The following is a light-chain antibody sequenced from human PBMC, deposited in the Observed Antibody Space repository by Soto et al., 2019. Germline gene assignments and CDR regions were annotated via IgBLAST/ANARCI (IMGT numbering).Light chain of an antibody. CDR3: QQYYGFPWT. Sequence: DRVMTHSPDSLAVSLGERATINCKPSQNILSSSNSKNLLAWYQHKPGQPPKLLIYWASTRESGVPDRFSGSGSGTDFTLTISSLQAEDVAVYYCQQYYGFPWTFGQGTKVDIK. J-gene: IGKJ1*01. CDR1: QNILSSSNSKNL. CDR2: WAS. V-gene: IGKV4-1*01.